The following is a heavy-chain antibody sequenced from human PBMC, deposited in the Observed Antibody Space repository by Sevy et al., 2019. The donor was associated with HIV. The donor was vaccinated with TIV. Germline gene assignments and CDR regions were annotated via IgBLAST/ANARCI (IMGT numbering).Heavy chain of an antibody. J-gene: IGHJ4*02. CDR2: ISNSGGST. CDR3: TKDRGVMGAGFDY. D-gene: IGHD1-26*01. Sequence: GGSLRLSCAASGFIFSSYAMSWVRQAPGKGLEWVSSISNSGGSTYYADSVRGRFTISRDNSKNTLYLQRNSLRAEDTAVYYCTKDRGVMGAGFDYWGQGTLVTVSS. V-gene: IGHV3-23*01. CDR1: GFIFSSYA.